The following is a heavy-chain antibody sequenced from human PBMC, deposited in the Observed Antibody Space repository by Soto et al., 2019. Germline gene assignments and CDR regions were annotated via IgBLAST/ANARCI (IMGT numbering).Heavy chain of an antibody. CDR3: ARDKDRLQLGGNYYYILDV. D-gene: IGHD5-12*01. V-gene: IGHV1-69*13. CDR2: IMPIFHTP. Sequence: GASVKVSCKAAGGTFSNSAVSWVRQAPGQGLDWLGGIMPIFHTPDYAQKFQDRLTITADESTNTAYMELSGLRSDDTAVYYCARDKDRLQLGGNYYYILDVWGQGTTVTVSS. CDR1: GGTFSNSA. J-gene: IGHJ6*02.